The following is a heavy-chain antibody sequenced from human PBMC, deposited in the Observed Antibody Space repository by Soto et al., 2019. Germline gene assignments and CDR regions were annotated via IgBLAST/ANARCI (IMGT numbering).Heavy chain of an antibody. J-gene: IGHJ3*02. D-gene: IGHD1-20*01. CDR3: ARGYNWNDWVRHDAFDI. Sequence: GASVKVSCKASGYTFTSYGISWVRQAPGQGLEWMGGIIPIFGTANYAQKFQGRVTITADESTSTAYMELSSLRSEDTAVYYCARGYNWNDWVRHDAFDIWGQGTMVTVSS. V-gene: IGHV1-69*13. CDR1: GYTFTSYG. CDR2: IIPIFGTA.